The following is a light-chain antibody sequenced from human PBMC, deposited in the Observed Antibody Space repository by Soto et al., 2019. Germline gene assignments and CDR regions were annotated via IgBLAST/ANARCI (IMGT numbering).Light chain of an antibody. CDR3: QHYNSYSEA. J-gene: IGKJ1*01. Sequence: DIQMTQSPSTLSGSVGDRVTITCRASQTISSWLAWYQQKPGKAPKLLIYKASTLKSGVPSRVSGSGPGTQFTLTISSLQPDDFATYYCQHYNSYSEAFGQGTKVELK. CDR1: QTISSW. V-gene: IGKV1-5*03. CDR2: KAS.